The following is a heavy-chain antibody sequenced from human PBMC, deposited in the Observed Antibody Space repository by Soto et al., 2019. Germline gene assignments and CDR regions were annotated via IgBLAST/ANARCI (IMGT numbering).Heavy chain of an antibody. V-gene: IGHV4-38-2*01. Sequence: KPSETLSLTCAVSGYSISSGYYWGWIRQPPGKGLEWIGSIYHSGSTYYNPSLKSRVTISVDTSKNQFSLKLSSVTAADTAVYYCARAEVTNWSDPWGQGTLVTVSS. CDR2: IYHSGST. J-gene: IGHJ5*02. CDR1: GYSISSGYY. CDR3: ARAEVTNWSDP.